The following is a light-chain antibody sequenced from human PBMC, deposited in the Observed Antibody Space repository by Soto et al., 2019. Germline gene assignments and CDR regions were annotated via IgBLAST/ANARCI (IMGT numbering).Light chain of an antibody. Sequence: ALTQPPSASGTPGQRVTISCSGSSSNIGSNTVNWYQQLPGTAPKLLIYSNNQRPSGVPDRFSGSKSGTSASLAISGPQSEDEADYYCAAWDDSLNGHVFGTGTKVTVL. CDR1: SSNIGSNT. CDR2: SNN. V-gene: IGLV1-44*01. CDR3: AAWDDSLNGHV. J-gene: IGLJ1*01.